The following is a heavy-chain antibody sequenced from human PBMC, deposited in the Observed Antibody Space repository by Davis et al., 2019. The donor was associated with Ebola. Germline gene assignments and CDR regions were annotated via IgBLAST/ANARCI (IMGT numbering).Heavy chain of an antibody. V-gene: IGHV3-11*04. CDR3: ARAGYGDSWVRFDS. CDR1: GFTFSDHY. CDR2: ISHSGSSI. D-gene: IGHD4-17*01. J-gene: IGHJ5*01. Sequence: GESLKISCAASGFTFSDHYMNWIRQVPGKGLECISYISHSGSSIYYADSGKGRFTISRDNAKNSLYLQMNGLRAEDTAVYYCARAGYGDSWVRFDSWGQGTLVTVSS.